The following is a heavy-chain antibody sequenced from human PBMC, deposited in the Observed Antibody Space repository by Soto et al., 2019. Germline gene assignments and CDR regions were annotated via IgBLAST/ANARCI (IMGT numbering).Heavy chain of an antibody. CDR2: ISAYNGNT. J-gene: IGHJ6*02. D-gene: IGHD2-2*01. CDR3: ARSSFLGYCSSTSCPGMDV. V-gene: IGHV1-18*04. Sequence: GSVKVSCKASGYTFTSYGISWVRQAPGQGLEWMGWISAYNGNTNYAQKLQGRVTMTTDTSTSTAYMELRSLRSDDTAVYYCARSSFLGYCSSTSCPGMDVWGQGTTVTVSS. CDR1: GYTFTSYG.